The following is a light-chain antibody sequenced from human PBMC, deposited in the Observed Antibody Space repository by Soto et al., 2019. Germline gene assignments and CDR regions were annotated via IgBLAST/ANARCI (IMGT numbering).Light chain of an antibody. Sequence: QPVLTQPPSVSGAPGQRVTISCTGSSSNIGAGYDVHWYQQLPGTAPKLLIYGNSNRPSGVPDRFSGSKSGPSASLAITGLQAEDEADYYCQSYDSSLSGHYVFGTGTKVTVL. CDR3: QSYDSSLSGHYV. J-gene: IGLJ1*01. V-gene: IGLV1-40*01. CDR2: GNS. CDR1: SSNIGAGYD.